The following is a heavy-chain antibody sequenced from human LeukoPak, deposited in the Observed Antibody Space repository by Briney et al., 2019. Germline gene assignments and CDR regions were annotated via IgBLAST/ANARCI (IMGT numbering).Heavy chain of an antibody. CDR1: GFTVSSNY. D-gene: IGHD3-22*01. J-gene: IGHJ4*02. CDR2: IYSGGST. Sequence: GGSLRLSCAASGFTVSSNYMNWVRQAPEKGLEWVSLIYSGGSTHYADSVKGRFTISRDNSKNTLYLQMNSLRAEDTAVYYCARGGDSSYYGDYWGQGTLVTVSS. V-gene: IGHV3-66*01. CDR3: ARGGDSSYYGDY.